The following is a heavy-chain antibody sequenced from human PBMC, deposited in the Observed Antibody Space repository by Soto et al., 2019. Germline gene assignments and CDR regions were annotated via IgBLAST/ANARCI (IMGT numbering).Heavy chain of an antibody. CDR3: ARNDYGGQGVLRFHYYYYYGMDV. Sequence: ASVKVSCKASGYTFTSYGISWVRQAPGQGLEWMGWISAYNGNTNYAQKLQGRVTMTTDTSTSTAYMELRSLRSDDTAVYYCARNDYGGQGVLRFHYYYYYGMDVWGQGTTVTVSS. V-gene: IGHV1-18*01. J-gene: IGHJ6*02. CDR2: ISAYNGNT. D-gene: IGHD4-17*01. CDR1: GYTFTSYG.